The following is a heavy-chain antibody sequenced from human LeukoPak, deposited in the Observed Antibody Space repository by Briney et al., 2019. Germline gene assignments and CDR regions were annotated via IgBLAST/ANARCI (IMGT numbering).Heavy chain of an antibody. CDR1: GFSFSNYG. J-gene: IGHJ3*01. D-gene: IGHD1-14*01. CDR2: LRFDGKRK. Sequence: GGSLRLSCVASGFSFSNYGLHWVWQAPGQGMEWVAFLRFDGKRKYYANSVKGRFTISKETSENTLYLQIDSLRSEDSAVYYCAKGDAPISGNAFDLWGQGTMVTVS. V-gene: IGHV3-30*02. CDR3: AKGDAPISGNAFDL.